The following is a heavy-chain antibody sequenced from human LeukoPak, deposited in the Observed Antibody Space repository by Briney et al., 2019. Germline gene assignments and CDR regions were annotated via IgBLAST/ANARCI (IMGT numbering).Heavy chain of an antibody. Sequence: PGGSLRLSCAASGFTFSSYSMNWVRQAPGKGLEWVSSISSSSSYIYYADSVKGRFTISRDNAKNSLYLQMNSLRAEDTAVYYCVRDKGVRGDFDYWGQGTLVTVSS. CDR2: ISSSSSYI. V-gene: IGHV3-21*01. J-gene: IGHJ4*02. CDR1: GFTFSSYS. CDR3: VRDKGVRGDFDY. D-gene: IGHD1-26*01.